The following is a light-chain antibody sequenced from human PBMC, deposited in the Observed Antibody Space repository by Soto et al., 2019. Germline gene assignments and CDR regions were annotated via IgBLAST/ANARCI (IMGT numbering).Light chain of an antibody. V-gene: IGKV1-27*01. CDR2: AAS. CDR3: QKYDSVPWT. CDR1: QGISNY. J-gene: IGKJ1*01. Sequence: DIQMTQSPSSLSASVGDRVTITCRASQGISNYLAWYQQEPGKVPRHLIYAASTLQSGVPSRFSGSGSGTDFTLTISRLQPEDVATYYCQKYDSVPWTFGQGTKVEIK.